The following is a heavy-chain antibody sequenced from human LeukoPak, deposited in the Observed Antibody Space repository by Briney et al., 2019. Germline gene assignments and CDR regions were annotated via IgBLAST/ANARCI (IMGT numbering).Heavy chain of an antibody. CDR2: IIPIFGTA. V-gene: IGHV1-69*05. CDR3: TRDLSWFDP. J-gene: IGHJ5*02. CDR1: GGTFSSYA. Sequence: SLKLSCKASGGTFSSYAISWMRQAPGQGLEWMGGIIPIFGTANYAQKFQGRVTITTDESTSTAYMELSSLRSEDTAVYYCTRDLSWFDPWGQGTLVTVSS.